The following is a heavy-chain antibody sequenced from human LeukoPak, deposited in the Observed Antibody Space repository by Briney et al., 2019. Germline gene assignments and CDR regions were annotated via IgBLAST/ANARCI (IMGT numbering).Heavy chain of an antibody. V-gene: IGHV3-74*01. J-gene: IGHJ3*02. CDR2: INSDKNST. Sequence: QSGGSLRLSCAASGFTFSSDWMHWVRQAPGKGLVWVARINSDKNSTTYADSVKGRFTISRDNSKNPLYLQMTSLRAEDAAVYYWAKGRDDSSGYYFTRDAFDIWGQGTMVTVSS. D-gene: IGHD3-22*01. CDR1: GFTFSSDW. CDR3: AKGRDDSSGYYFTRDAFDI.